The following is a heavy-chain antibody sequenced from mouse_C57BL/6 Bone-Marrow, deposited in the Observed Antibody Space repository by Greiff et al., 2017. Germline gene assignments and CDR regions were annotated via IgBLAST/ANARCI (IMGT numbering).Heavy chain of an antibody. CDR3: ATYSSYWYFDV. CDR2: INPNNGGT. Sequence: VQLKESGPELVKPGASVKMSCKASGYTFTDYNMHWVKQSHGKSLEWIGYINPNNGGTSYNQKFKGKATLTVNKSSSTAYMELRSLTSEDSAVYYCATYSSYWYFDVWGTGTTVTVSS. V-gene: IGHV1-22*01. CDR1: GYTFTDYN. D-gene: IGHD2-5*01. J-gene: IGHJ1*03.